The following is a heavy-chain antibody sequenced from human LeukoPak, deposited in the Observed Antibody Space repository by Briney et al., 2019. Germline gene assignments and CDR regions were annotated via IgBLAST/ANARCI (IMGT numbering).Heavy chain of an antibody. CDR2: LSYIGSA. D-gene: IGHD2/OR15-2a*01. CDR3: ARRSVSSPSFDL. CDR1: GGSISDYY. Sequence: SETVSLTCAVSGGSISDYYWSWIRQPPGKGLEWIGYLSYIGSATYNPSLRNRVAISLDTSKNQFSLRLSSVTAADTAVYYCARRSVSSPSFDLWGQGTLVTVSS. V-gene: IGHV4-59*12. J-gene: IGHJ4*02.